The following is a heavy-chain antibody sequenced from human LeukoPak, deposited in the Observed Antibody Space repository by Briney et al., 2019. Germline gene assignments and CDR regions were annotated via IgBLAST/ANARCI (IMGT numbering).Heavy chain of an antibody. CDR3: ARVINRIVADAFDI. CDR1: GFTVSSNY. Sequence: GGSLRLSCAASGFTVSSNYMSWVRQAPGKGLEWVSVIYSGGSTYYADSVKGRFTISRDNSKNTLYLQMNSLRAEDTAVYYCARVINRIVADAFDIWGQGTMVTVSS. D-gene: IGHD2/OR15-2a*01. CDR2: IYSGGST. V-gene: IGHV3-53*01. J-gene: IGHJ3*02.